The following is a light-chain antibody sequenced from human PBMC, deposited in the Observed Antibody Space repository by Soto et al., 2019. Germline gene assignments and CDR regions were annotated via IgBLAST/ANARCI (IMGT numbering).Light chain of an antibody. Sequence: IHCTQSPSSLSASDVDRVTITCRASQDIAIYLAWYQQKPGEAPKLLIYAASTLYGGVPSRFSGSGSGTDFALTITSLQAEDFATYYCQQLSMYPSTFGGGTKVDIK. CDR2: AAS. J-gene: IGKJ4*01. V-gene: IGKV1-9*01. CDR1: QDIAIY. CDR3: QQLSMYPST.